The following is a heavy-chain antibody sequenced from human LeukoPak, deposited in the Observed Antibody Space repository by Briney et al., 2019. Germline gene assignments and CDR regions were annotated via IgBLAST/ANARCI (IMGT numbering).Heavy chain of an antibody. V-gene: IGHV4-39*01. D-gene: IGHD6-19*01. CDR1: GGSISSSSYY. CDR2: IYYSGST. Sequence: PSETLSLTCSVSGGSISSSSYYWGWIRQPPGKGLEWIGSIYYSGSTFYNPSLKSRVTISVDTSKNQFSLKLSSVTAADTAVYYCARPAVTGTSPDWYFDLWGRGTLVTVSS. J-gene: IGHJ2*01. CDR3: ARPAVTGTSPDWYFDL.